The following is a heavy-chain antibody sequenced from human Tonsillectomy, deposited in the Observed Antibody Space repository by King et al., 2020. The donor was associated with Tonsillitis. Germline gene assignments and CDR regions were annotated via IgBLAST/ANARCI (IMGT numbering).Heavy chain of an antibody. D-gene: IGHD2-21*02. CDR1: GYTFTSYG. CDR2: ISAYNGNT. Sequence: QLVQSGAEVKKPGASVKVSCKASGYTFTSYGISWVRQAPGQGLEWMGWISAYNGNTNYAQKLQGRVTMTTDTSTSTAYMELRSLRSDDTAVYYCARDYCCGDCSIKRDYYYYYGMAVWGQGTTVTVSS. CDR3: ARDYCCGDCSIKRDYYYYYGMAV. V-gene: IGHV1-18*01. J-gene: IGHJ6*02.